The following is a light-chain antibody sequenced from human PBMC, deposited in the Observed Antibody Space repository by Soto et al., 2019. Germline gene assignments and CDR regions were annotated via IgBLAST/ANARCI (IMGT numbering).Light chain of an antibody. CDR2: SNY. J-gene: IGLJ2*01. V-gene: IGLV1-44*01. CDR3: AAWDDRLIDLL. CDR1: NSNIGSNP. Sequence: QSVLTQPPSASGTPGQRVTISCSGSNSNIGSNPVHWYQQFPGTAPKVLIYSNYQRPSGVPDRFSGSKSGTSASLAISGLQSEDEADYYCAAWDDRLIDLLFGGGTRVTVL.